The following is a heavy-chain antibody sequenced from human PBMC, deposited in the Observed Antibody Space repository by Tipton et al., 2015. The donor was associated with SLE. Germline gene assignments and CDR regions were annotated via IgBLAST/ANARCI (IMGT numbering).Heavy chain of an antibody. V-gene: IGHV3-48*03. CDR1: EFTFSTYG. J-gene: IGHJ4*02. Sequence: LRLSCAASEFTFSTYGINWVRQAPGRGLEWLSYMSGRGSPIYYADSVKGRFTISRDNARNSVYLQMNSLRAEDTALYYCVKDMLGTGFYFDYWGQGTLVTVSS. CDR3: VKDMLGTGFYFDY. D-gene: IGHD3-10*02. CDR2: MSGRGSPI.